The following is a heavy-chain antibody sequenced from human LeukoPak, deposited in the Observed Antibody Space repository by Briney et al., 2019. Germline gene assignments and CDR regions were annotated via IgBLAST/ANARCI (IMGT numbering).Heavy chain of an antibody. D-gene: IGHD3-16*01. V-gene: IGHV3-9*01. CDR2: ISWNSGSI. J-gene: IGHJ3*02. CDR3: AKDMRGEVNDAFDI. CDR1: GFTFDDYA. Sequence: GGSLRLSCAASGFTFDDYAMHWVRQAPGKGLEWVSGISWNSGSIGYADSVKGRFTISRDNAKNSLYLQMNSLRAEDTALYYCAKDMRGEVNDAFDIWGQGTMVTVSS.